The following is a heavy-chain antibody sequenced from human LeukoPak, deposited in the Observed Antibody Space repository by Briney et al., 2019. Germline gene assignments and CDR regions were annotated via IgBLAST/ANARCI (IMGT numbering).Heavy chain of an antibody. V-gene: IGHV3-7*01. CDR3: PSGPDYGYCHF. Sequence: GGSLRLSCAASGLTFNRDWMNWVRQAPGKGLEWVANIKQDGSVKNYVDSVKGRFTISRDNAKNSLYLQMNSLRVEDTAVYYCPSGPDYGYCHFWGQGTLVTVSS. CDR1: GLTFNRDW. D-gene: IGHD5-18*01. J-gene: IGHJ4*02. CDR2: IKQDGSVK.